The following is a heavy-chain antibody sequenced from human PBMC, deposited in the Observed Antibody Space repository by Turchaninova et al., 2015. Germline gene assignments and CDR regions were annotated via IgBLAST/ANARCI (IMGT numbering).Heavy chain of an antibody. CDR3: AKVKGSGSYNAPDN. CDR2: ISYEGSDK. D-gene: IGHD3-10*01. CDR1: GFIFRTYG. Sequence: QVQLVESGGGVVQPGRSLRLSCAASGFIFRTYGMSWVRRAPGKGLVGVADISYEGSDKYSAESGKGRFTISRDNSKNILYLQMNSLRAEETAVYYCAKVKGSGSYNAPDNWGLGTLVTVTS. J-gene: IGHJ4*02. V-gene: IGHV3-30*18.